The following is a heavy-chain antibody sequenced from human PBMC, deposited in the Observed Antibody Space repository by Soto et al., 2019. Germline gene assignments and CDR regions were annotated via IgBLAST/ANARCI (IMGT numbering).Heavy chain of an antibody. D-gene: IGHD3-3*01. CDR3: AREANTIYAPHGFEV. V-gene: IGHV3-21*01. J-gene: IGHJ6*02. CDR1: GFPFDSYS. Sequence: GGSLRLSCAVSGFPFDSYSMSWVRQAPGQGLEWLASLSSGSFYIFHADSIRGRFTISRDDAKNLLFLQMNSLTIEDTATYYCAREANTIYAPHGFEVWGQGTAVTVSS. CDR2: LSSGSFYI.